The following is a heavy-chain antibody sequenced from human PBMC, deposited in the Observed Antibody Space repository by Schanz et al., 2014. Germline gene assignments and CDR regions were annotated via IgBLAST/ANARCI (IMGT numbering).Heavy chain of an antibody. CDR1: GYTFTSDS. V-gene: IGHV1-46*01. CDR2: INPSGGST. J-gene: IGHJ3*01. Sequence: QVLQVQSGSELKKPGTSVKVSCKASGYTFTSDSMHWVRQAPGQGLEWMGMINPSGGSTTYAQKFQGRVTMTRDTSTSTVYMELSSLRSEDTAMYYCATMWGYCTATACQILEVLDVWGQGTMVTVSS. CDR3: ATMWGYCTATACQILEVLDV. D-gene: IGHD2-8*02.